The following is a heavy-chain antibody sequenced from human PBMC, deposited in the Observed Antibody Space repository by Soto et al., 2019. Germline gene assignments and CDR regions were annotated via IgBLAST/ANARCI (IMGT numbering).Heavy chain of an antibody. D-gene: IGHD3-22*01. CDR1: GDTFTKYD. J-gene: IGHJ1*01. CDR3: ARWAYYYDSSGYS. V-gene: IGHV1-8*01. CDR2: MNPYTGNA. Sequence: GASVKVSCKAPGDTFTKYDINWVRQASGQGLEWMGWMNPYTGNADYAQKFQGRVTMTRNTSISTAYMELSGLTSGDTAVYYCARWAYYYDSSGYSWGQGTPVTVSS.